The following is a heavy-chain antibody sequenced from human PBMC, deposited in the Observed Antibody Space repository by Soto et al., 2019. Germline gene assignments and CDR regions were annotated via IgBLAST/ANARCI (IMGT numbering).Heavy chain of an antibody. J-gene: IGHJ6*02. V-gene: IGHV1-18*01. D-gene: IGHD3-10*01. CDR3: TREGSAPYYYYGMDA. CDR2: INTHNGNT. CDR1: GYTFNMHG. Sequence: ASVKVSCKASGYTFNMHGISWVRQAPGQGLEWLGWINTHNGNTNYAQNLQGRVIMTADTSTSTAYMELRSLRSDDTAIYYCTREGSAPYYYYGMDAWGQGTTVTVSS.